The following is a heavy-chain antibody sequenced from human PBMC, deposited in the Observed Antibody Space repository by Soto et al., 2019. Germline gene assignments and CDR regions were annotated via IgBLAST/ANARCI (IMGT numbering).Heavy chain of an antibody. CDR1: GFILRDCA. CDR2: LRSSSSVI. V-gene: IGHV3-48*01. J-gene: IGHJ6*03. Sequence: MVEYGGGLVQPGGSLRLSCATSGFILRDCAMNGVRQATGKGLERVSYLRSSSSVIDYAESVKGRFTVSRDNARNSLYLKMTSLRAEDTAGDDCARDLSWGSNWYYYMDVWCKGTAVT. CDR3: ARDLSWGSNWYYYMDV. D-gene: IGHD7-27*01.